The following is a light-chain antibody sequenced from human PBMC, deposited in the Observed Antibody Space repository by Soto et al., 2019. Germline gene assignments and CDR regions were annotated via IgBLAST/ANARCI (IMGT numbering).Light chain of an antibody. CDR2: DAS. CDR1: QSISSW. V-gene: IGKV1-5*01. J-gene: IGKJ1*01. Sequence: DIQMTQSPSTLSASVGDRVTITCRASQSISSWLAWYQQKPGKAPKLLIYDASSLQSGVPSRFSGSESGTEFTLTISSLQPDDFATYYCQQYNSYSWTFGQGTKVDIK. CDR3: QQYNSYSWT.